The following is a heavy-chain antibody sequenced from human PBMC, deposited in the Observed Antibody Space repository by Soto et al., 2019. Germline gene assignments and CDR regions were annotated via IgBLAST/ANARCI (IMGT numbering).Heavy chain of an antibody. CDR3: ARDWSRYFDSSGLMWFY. V-gene: IGHV1-18*04. Sequence: VKVSCKASGYTFNYYGISWVRQAPGQGLEWVGWISAHNGDTKYAQNLQGRLTLTTDTSTSTAYMELTSLTSDDTAVYYCARDWSRYFDSSGLMWFYWGQGTLVTVSS. CDR1: GYTFNYYG. J-gene: IGHJ4*02. D-gene: IGHD3-22*01. CDR2: ISAHNGDT.